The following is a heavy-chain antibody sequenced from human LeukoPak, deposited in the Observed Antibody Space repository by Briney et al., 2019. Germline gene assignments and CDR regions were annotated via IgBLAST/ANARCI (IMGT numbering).Heavy chain of an antibody. D-gene: IGHD6-13*01. V-gene: IGHV1-46*01. CDR2: INPSGGST. J-gene: IGHJ6*02. CDR3: ATGPIAAAGNYYYYGMDV. Sequence: ASVKVSCKASGYTFTSYYMHWVRQAPGQGLEWMGIINPSGGSTSYAQKFQGRVTMTRDTSTSTVYMELSSLRSEDTAVYYCATGPIAAAGNYYYYGMDVWGQGTTVTVSS. CDR1: GYTFTSYY.